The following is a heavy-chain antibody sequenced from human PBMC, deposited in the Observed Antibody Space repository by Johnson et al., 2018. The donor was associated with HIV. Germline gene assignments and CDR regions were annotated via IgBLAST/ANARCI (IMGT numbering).Heavy chain of an antibody. Sequence: QVQLVESGGGVVQPGRSLRLSCAAPGFTFSSYAMHWVRKAPGKGLAWVAVISYDGSNKYYADSVKGRFTISRDNSKNTLYLQMNSLRAEDTAVYYCARDQSSRQAFDIWGQGTMVTVSS. CDR1: GFTFSSYA. J-gene: IGHJ3*02. CDR3: ARDQSSRQAFDI. D-gene: IGHD6-6*01. V-gene: IGHV3-30*04. CDR2: ISYDGSNK.